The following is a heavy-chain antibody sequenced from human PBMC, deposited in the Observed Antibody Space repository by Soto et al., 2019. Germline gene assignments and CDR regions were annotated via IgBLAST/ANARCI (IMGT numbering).Heavy chain of an antibody. D-gene: IGHD6-13*01. Sequence: PGGSLRLSCAASGFTFSSYGMNWVRQAPGKGLEWVSSISGSGDYMYYTDSVKGRFTLSRDNAKNSLWLQMNSLRAEDTAVYYCARVLLSSSWSYWYFDLWGRGTLVTVSS. CDR2: ISGSGDYM. CDR3: ARVLLSSSWSYWYFDL. V-gene: IGHV3-21*01. J-gene: IGHJ2*01. CDR1: GFTFSSYG.